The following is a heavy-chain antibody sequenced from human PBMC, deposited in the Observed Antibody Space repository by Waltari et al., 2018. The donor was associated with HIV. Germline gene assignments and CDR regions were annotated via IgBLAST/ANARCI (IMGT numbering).Heavy chain of an antibody. CDR2: ISWDGGST. Sequence: EVQLVESGGVVVQPGGSLRLYCAASGFTFDDYAMHWVRQAPGKGLWLVFLISWDGGSTYYADSVKGRFTISRDNSKNSLYLQMNSLRAEDTALYYCSTYGDSEAFDIWGQGTMVTVSS. V-gene: IGHV3-43D*03. J-gene: IGHJ3*02. D-gene: IGHD4-17*01. CDR1: GFTFDDYA. CDR3: STYGDSEAFDI.